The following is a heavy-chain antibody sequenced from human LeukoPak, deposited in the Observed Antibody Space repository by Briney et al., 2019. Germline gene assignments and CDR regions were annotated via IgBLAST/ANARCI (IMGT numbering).Heavy chain of an antibody. CDR2: IKSKTDGGTT. CDR3: TTDYGQWPPGWAGYYYGMDV. D-gene: IGHD6-19*01. Sequence: GGSLRLSCAASGFTFSNAWMSWVRQAPGKGLEWVGRIKSKTDGGTTDYAAPVKGRFTISRDDSKNTLYLQMNSLKTEDTAVYYCTTDYGQWPPGWAGYYYGMDVWGQGTTVTVSS. CDR1: GFTFSNAW. J-gene: IGHJ6*02. V-gene: IGHV3-15*01.